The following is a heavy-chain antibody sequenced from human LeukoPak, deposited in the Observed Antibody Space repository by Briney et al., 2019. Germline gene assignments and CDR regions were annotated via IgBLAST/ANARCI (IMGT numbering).Heavy chain of an antibody. V-gene: IGHV4-59*01. CDR2: IFGSGGF. CDR1: GGSISDYY. D-gene: IGHD1-26*01. J-gene: IGHJ3*02. Sequence: SETLSLTCTVSGGSISDYYWSWIRQPPGKGLEWIGWIFGSGGFNYNPSRKSRLSISVDTSNNQFSLKLTSATAADTAVYYCARQKDTGSNHAKIRYDIWGQGTMVTVSS. CDR3: ARQKDTGSNHAKIRYDI.